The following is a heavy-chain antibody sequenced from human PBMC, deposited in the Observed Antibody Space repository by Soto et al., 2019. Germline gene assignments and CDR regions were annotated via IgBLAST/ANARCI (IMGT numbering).Heavy chain of an antibody. Sequence: SETLSLTCAVYGGSFSGYYWSWIRQPRGKGLEWIGEINHSGSTNYNPSPKSRVTISVDTSKNQFSLKLSSVTAADTAVYYCARDERQWLVDAFDIWGQGTMVTVSS. CDR2: INHSGST. CDR3: ARDERQWLVDAFDI. CDR1: GGSFSGYY. D-gene: IGHD6-19*01. V-gene: IGHV4-34*01. J-gene: IGHJ3*02.